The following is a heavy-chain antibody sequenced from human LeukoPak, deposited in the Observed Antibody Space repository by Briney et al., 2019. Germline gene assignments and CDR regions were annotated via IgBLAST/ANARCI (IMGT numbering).Heavy chain of an antibody. CDR2: IKEDGTRL. V-gene: IGHV3-7*01. J-gene: IGHJ4*02. D-gene: IGHD3-22*01. CDR3: VCHYSDTSGGY. Sequence: GRSLRLSCAASGFTFSRYWMNWVRQVPGKGLEWVANIKEDGTRLNYVDSVRGRFTISRDNAKGSLYLQMNSLRAEDTAVYYCVCHYSDTSGGYRGQGTLVTVSS. CDR1: GFTFSRYW.